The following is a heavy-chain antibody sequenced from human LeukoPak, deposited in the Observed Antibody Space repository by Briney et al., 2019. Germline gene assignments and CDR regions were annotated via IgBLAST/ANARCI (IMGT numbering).Heavy chain of an antibody. Sequence: GASVKVSCKASGYTFTSYGISWVRQAPGQGLEWMGWISAYNGNTNYAQKLQGRVTMTTDTSTSTAYMELRSLRSDDTAVYYCAAGDCSGGTCYGLDYWGQGTLVTVS. CDR2: ISAYNGNT. D-gene: IGHD2-15*01. CDR3: AAGDCSGGTCYGLDY. CDR1: GYTFTSYG. V-gene: IGHV1-18*01. J-gene: IGHJ4*02.